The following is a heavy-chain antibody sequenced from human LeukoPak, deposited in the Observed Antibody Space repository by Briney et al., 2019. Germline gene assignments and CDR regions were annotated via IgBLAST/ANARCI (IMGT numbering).Heavy chain of an antibody. D-gene: IGHD1-26*01. Sequence: ASVKVSCKASGYTFTGYYMHWVRQAPGQGLEWMGWINPNSGGTNYAQKFQGRVTMTRDTSISTAYMELRSLRSDDTAVYFCARDKLVGATIFDYWGQGTLVTVSS. J-gene: IGHJ4*02. CDR2: INPNSGGT. V-gene: IGHV1-2*02. CDR3: ARDKLVGATIFDY. CDR1: GYTFTGYY.